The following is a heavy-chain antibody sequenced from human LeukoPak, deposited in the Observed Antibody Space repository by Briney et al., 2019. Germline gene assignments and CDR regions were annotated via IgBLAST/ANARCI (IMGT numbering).Heavy chain of an antibody. CDR1: GFAFSSYG. CDR3: ARDVGDGYNSHYFDY. Sequence: PGGSLRLSCAASGFAFSSYGMHWVRQAPGKGLEWVAVMWFGGNNKYYADSVRSRFTISRDNSRNTLSLQMNSLRAEDTAFYYCARDVGDGYNSHYFDYWGQGTLVTVSS. D-gene: IGHD5-24*01. V-gene: IGHV3-33*01. CDR2: MWFGGNNK. J-gene: IGHJ4*02.